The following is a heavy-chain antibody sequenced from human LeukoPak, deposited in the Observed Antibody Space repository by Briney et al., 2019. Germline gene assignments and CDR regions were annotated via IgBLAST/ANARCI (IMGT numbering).Heavy chain of an antibody. V-gene: IGHV3-21*01. J-gene: IGHJ4*02. Sequence: GGSLRLSCAASGFTFSSYSMNWVRQAPGKGLEWVSSISSSSSYIYYADSVKGRFTISRDNAKNSLYLQMNSLRAEDTAVYYCARVEESYYYGSGSQTRQYYFDYWGQGTLITVSS. D-gene: IGHD3-10*01. CDR1: GFTFSSYS. CDR3: ARVEESYYYGSGSQTRQYYFDY. CDR2: ISSSSSYI.